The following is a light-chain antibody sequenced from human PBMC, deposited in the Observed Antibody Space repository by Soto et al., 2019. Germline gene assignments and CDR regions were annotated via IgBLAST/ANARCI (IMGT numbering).Light chain of an antibody. CDR3: CSYAGSSTV. Sequence: QSALTQPASVSGSPGQSITISCTGTSSVVGSYNLVSWYQQHPGKAPKLMIYEVSKRPSGVSNRFSGSKSGNTASLTISGLQAEDEADYYCCSYAGSSTVFGGGTQLTVL. J-gene: IGLJ2*01. V-gene: IGLV2-23*02. CDR2: EVS. CDR1: SSVVGSYNL.